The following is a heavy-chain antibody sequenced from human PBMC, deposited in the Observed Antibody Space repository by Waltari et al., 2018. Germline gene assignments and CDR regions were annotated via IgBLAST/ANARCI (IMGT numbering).Heavy chain of an antibody. V-gene: IGHV6-1*01. CDR3: ARDFYYDSSGYYSLYYYYGMDV. Sequence: QVQLQQSGPGLVKPSQTLSLTCAISGDSVSSNSAAWNWIRPSPSRGLEWLGRTYYRSKWYNDYAVSVKSRITINPDTSKNQFSLQLNSVTPEDTAVYYCARDFYYDSSGYYSLYYYYGMDVWGQGTTVTVSS. D-gene: IGHD3-22*01. J-gene: IGHJ6*02. CDR1: GDSVSSNSAA. CDR2: TYYRSKWYN.